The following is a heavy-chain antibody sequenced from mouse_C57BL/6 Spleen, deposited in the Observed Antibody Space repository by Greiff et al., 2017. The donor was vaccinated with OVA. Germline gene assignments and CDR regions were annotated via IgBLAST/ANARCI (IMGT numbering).Heavy chain of an antibody. D-gene: IGHD2-3*01. J-gene: IGHJ2*01. Sequence: EVQRVESGGGLVQPKGSLKLSCAASGFGFNTYAMNWVRQAPGKGLEWVARIRSKSNNYATYYADSVKDRFTISRDDSESMLYLQMNNLKTEDTAMYYCVRQGGWLLLDYWGQGTTLTVSS. CDR3: VRQGGWLLLDY. CDR2: IRSKSNNYAT. V-gene: IGHV10-1*01. CDR1: GFGFNTYA.